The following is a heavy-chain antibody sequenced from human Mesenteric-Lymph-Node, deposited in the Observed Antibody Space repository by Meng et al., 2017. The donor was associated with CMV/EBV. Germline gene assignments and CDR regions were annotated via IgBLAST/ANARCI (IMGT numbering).Heavy chain of an antibody. V-gene: IGHV3-23*01. CDR2: ISGSGDNT. CDR1: FTFSSYA. CDR3: ARNWDYYASGSHDYPLDY. J-gene: IGHJ4*02. Sequence: FTFSSYAMTWVRQAPGKGLEWVSTISGSGDNTYYADSVKGRFTISRANSKNTLYLQMNSLRAGDTAVYYCARNWDYYASGSHDYPLDYWGQGTLVTVSS. D-gene: IGHD3-10*01.